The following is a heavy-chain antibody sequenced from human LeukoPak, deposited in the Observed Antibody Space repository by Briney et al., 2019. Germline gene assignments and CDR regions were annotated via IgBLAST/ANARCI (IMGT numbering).Heavy chain of an antibody. Sequence: GGSVQVSCKASGYTFTSYYMHWVRQAPGQGLAWMGIINPSGGSTSYAQKFQGRVSMTRDTYTSTVYMELSSLRSEDTAVYYCARAGSPSIAARPYYFDYWGQGTLVTVSS. J-gene: IGHJ4*02. CDR1: GYTFTSYY. CDR3: ARAGSPSIAARPYYFDY. V-gene: IGHV1-46*01. CDR2: INPSGGST. D-gene: IGHD6-6*01.